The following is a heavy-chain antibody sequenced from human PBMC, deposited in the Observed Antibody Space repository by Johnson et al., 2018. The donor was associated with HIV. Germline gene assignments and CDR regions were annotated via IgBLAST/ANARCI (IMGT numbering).Heavy chain of an antibody. CDR1: GFSFSDYY. Sequence: QVQLVESGGGLVQPGGSLRLSCEASGFSFSDYYMSWIRQAPGKGLEWVAVISYDGSNKYYADSVKGRFTISRDNSKNTLYLQMNSLRAEDTAVYYCARGGEYSSSLYAFDIWGQGTMVTVSS. CDR3: ARGGEYSSSLYAFDI. J-gene: IGHJ3*02. D-gene: IGHD6-13*01. V-gene: IGHV3-30*03. CDR2: ISYDGSNK.